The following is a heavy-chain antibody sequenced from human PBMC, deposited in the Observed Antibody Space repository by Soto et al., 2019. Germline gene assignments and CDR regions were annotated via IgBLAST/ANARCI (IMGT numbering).Heavy chain of an antibody. CDR3: ARGSSRWDY. D-gene: IGHD6-13*01. Sequence: SETLSLTCAVSGYSISTGFNWAWIRQPPGKGLEWIGSIYHSGSTYYNLSLKSRVTISSDASKNQISLKLSSVTAADTALYYCARGSSRWDYWGQGTLVTVSS. CDR1: GYSISTGFN. J-gene: IGHJ4*02. CDR2: IYHSGST. V-gene: IGHV4-38-2*01.